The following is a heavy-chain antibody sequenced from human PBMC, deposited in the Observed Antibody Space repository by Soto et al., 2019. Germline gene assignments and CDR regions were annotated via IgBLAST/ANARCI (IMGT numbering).Heavy chain of an antibody. CDR3: GRDGYCRGGSGYSVPVCDY. CDR2: IWYDGSNK. D-gene: IGHD2-15*01. V-gene: IGHV3-33*01. CDR1: GFTFSSYG. J-gene: IGHJ4*02. Sequence: QVQLVESGGGVVQPGRSLRLSCAASGFTFSSYGMHWVRQAPGKGLEWVAVIWYDGSNKYYADSVKGRFTISRDNSKNTLYRQMSGLRAEEMAVYYCGRDGYCRGGSGYSVPVCDYWGKGTLVTVSS.